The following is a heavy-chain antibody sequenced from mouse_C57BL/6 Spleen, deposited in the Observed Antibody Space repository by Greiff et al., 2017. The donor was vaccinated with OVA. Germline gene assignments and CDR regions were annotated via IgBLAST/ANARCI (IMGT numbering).Heavy chain of an antibody. J-gene: IGHJ2*01. V-gene: IGHV1-80*01. Sequence: VQGVESGAELVKPGASVKISCKASGYAFSSYWMNWVKQRPGKGLEWIGQIYPGDGDTNYNGKFKGKATLTADKSSSTAYMQLSSLTSEDSAVYFCARGGGPYYFDYWGQGTTLTVSS. CDR3: ARGGGPYYFDY. CDR2: IYPGDGDT. CDR1: GYAFSSYW.